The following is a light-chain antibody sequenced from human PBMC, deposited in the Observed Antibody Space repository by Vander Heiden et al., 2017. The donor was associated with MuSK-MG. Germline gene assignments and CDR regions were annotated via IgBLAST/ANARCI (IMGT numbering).Light chain of an antibody. CDR1: QSINSW. Sequence: DIQLTQSPATLSASVGDRVSITCRASQSINSWLAWYQQKPGKAPKLLIYKASILESGISSRFSGSESGTEFTLTISSLQPDDFGSYYCQQYYSWWTFGQGTKVEVK. CDR2: KAS. CDR3: QQYYSWWT. V-gene: IGKV1-5*03. J-gene: IGKJ1*01.